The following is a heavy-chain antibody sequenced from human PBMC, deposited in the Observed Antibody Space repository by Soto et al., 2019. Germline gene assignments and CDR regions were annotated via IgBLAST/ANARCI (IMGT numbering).Heavy chain of an antibody. Sequence: PGGSLRLSCAASGFTFSNSIINWVRQAPGQGLEWVSSISGSSDFLYYADSVKGRFTISRDTATNSLYLQMNSLRAEGTAVYYCATSTWYAFDIWGQGTMVTVS. J-gene: IGHJ3*02. CDR1: GFTFSNSI. CDR3: ATSTWYAFDI. CDR2: ISGSSDFL. D-gene: IGHD6-13*01. V-gene: IGHV3-21*01.